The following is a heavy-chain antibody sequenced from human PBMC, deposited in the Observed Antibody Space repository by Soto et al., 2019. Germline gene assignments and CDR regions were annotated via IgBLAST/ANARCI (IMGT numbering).Heavy chain of an antibody. CDR1: GYSISSGYY. CDR2: IYHGGST. CDR3: ARVGPWVPYYYDSSPYTFENWFDP. Sequence: ASETLSLTCAVSGYSISSGYYWGWLRQPPGKGLEWLGSIYHGGSTYYNPSLNSRVTLSIDMTNNHVSLILNSVTAADTAVYYCARVGPWVPYYYDSSPYTFENWFDPLGHGTLVTVSS. V-gene: IGHV4-38-2*01. J-gene: IGHJ5*02. D-gene: IGHD3-22*01.